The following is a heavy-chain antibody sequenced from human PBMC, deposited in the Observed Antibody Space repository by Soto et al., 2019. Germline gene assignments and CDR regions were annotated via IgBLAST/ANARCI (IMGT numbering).Heavy chain of an antibody. D-gene: IGHD2-21*01. CDR1: GFKFRDHA. Sequence: EVQMLESGGGSVQPGGSLRLSCAVSGFKFRDHAMTWVRQAPGQGLEYVSSITNNGAHTFYADSVKGRFTISRDNSKNTLYLQMNSLTAEDTALYYCAKSVRDRGVESWGQGTLVTVSS. J-gene: IGHJ4*02. V-gene: IGHV3-23*01. CDR2: ITNNGAHT. CDR3: AKSVRDRGVES.